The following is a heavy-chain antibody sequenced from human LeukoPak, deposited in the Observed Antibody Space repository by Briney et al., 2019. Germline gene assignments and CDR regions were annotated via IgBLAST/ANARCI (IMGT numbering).Heavy chain of an antibody. D-gene: IGHD5-12*01. CDR3: ATLDIVATIQRSASGENEHNWFDP. CDR2: ISINNGYT. Sequence: GASVKVSCKASGYSLTTYGISWVRQAPGQGLEWMGWISINNGYTNYAQKVQGRVTMTTDTSTSTVYMELRSLRSDDTAVYYCATLDIVATIQRSASGENEHNWFDPWGQGTLVTVSS. CDR1: GYSLTTYG. V-gene: IGHV1-18*01. J-gene: IGHJ5*02.